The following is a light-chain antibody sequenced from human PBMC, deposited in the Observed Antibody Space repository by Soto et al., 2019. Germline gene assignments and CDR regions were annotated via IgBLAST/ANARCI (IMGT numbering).Light chain of an antibody. CDR2: GAS. V-gene: IGKV3-15*01. CDR3: LQDNSYPLT. Sequence: EIVMTQSPATLSVSPGERATLSCRASQSVSSNLAWYQQKPGQAPRLLIYGASTRATGIPARFSGSGSGTEFTLTISSLQPEDFATYYCLQDNSYPLTFGGGTKVDI. J-gene: IGKJ4*01. CDR1: QSVSSN.